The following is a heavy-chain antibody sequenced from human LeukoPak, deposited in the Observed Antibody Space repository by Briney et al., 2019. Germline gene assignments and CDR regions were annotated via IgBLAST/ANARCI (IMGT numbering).Heavy chain of an antibody. J-gene: IGHJ4*02. CDR2: ISAYNGNT. CDR3: ARGGITMVRGLIDY. V-gene: IGHV1-18*01. D-gene: IGHD3-10*01. CDR1: GYTFTNYG. Sequence: GASVKVSCKASGYTFTNYGLTWVRQAPGQGLEWLGWISAYNGNTNYAQKLQDRVTLTTDTSTSTVHMELRSLRSDDTAVYYCARGGITMVRGLIDYWGQGTLVTVSS.